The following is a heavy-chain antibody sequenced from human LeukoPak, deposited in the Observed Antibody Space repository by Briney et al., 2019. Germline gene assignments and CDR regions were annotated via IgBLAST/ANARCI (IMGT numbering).Heavy chain of an antibody. CDR1: GYSISSGYY. J-gene: IGHJ4*02. Sequence: PSETLSLTCAVSGYSISSGYYWGWIRQPPGKGLEWIGSIYHSGSTYCNPSLKSRVAISVDTSKNQFSLKLSSVTAADTAVYCCARSNWAYYFDYWGQGTLVTVSS. CDR3: ARSNWAYYFDY. D-gene: IGHD7-27*01. V-gene: IGHV4-38-2*01. CDR2: IYHSGST.